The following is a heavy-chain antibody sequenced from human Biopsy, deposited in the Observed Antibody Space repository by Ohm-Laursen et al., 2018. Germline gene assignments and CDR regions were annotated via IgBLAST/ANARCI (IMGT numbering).Heavy chain of an antibody. J-gene: IGHJ5*02. V-gene: IGHV4-59*01. CDR2: VYNGGIT. CDR1: GGSIISYY. CDR3: ARTPRDSFWSGSYKRGLWFDP. D-gene: IGHD3-3*01. Sequence: GTLSLTCRVSGGSIISYYWTWIRQPPGKGLEWIGHVYNGGITNYNPSLKSRVTISKDTSKNQFSLQANSVTAADTAVYYCARTPRDSFWSGSYKRGLWFDPWGQGTLVIVSS.